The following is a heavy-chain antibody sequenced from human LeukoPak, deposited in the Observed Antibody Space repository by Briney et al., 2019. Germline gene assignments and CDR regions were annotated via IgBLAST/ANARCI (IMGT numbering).Heavy chain of an antibody. D-gene: IGHD1-14*01. J-gene: IGHJ6*03. CDR3: ARSSGRSPNRDYMDV. Sequence: PSETLSLTCTVSGGSISSYYWSWIRQPPGKGLEWIGYIYYSGSPNYNPSLKSRVTISVDTSKNQFSLKLSSVTAADTAVYYCARSSGRSPNRDYMDVWGKGTTVTISS. CDR1: GGSISSYY. CDR2: IYYSGSP. V-gene: IGHV4-59*01.